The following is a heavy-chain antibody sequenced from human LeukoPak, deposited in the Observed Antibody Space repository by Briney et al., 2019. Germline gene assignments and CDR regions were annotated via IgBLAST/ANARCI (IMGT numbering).Heavy chain of an antibody. V-gene: IGHV4-34*01. CDR2: INHSGST. Sequence: PSETLSLTCTVSGDSISSYYWSWLRQPAGKGLEWIGEINHSGSTNYNPSLKSRVTISVDTSKNQFSLKLSSVTAADTAVYYCARGYVDTAMVTVPYFDYWAREPWSPSPQ. D-gene: IGHD5-18*01. CDR1: GDSISSYY. J-gene: IGHJ4*02. CDR3: ARGYVDTAMVTVPYFDY.